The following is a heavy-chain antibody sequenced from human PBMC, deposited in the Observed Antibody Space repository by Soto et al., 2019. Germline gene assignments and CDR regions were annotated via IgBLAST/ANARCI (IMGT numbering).Heavy chain of an antibody. CDR2: IIPMLDTA. Sequence: QVQLVQSGAEVKKPGSSVKVSCKASGGTFGSYTISWVRQAPGQGLEWMGRIIPMLDTAAYAQKFQGRVTITADRSTSTAYMELSRLTSEDTAVYYCARGLVVVSAEYLQKWGQGTLVTVPS. D-gene: IGHD2-15*01. CDR3: ARGLVVVSAEYLQK. CDR1: GGTFGSYT. J-gene: IGHJ1*01. V-gene: IGHV1-69*08.